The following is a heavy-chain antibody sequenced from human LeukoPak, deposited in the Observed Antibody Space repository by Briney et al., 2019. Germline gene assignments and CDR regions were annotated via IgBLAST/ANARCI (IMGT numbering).Heavy chain of an antibody. Sequence: SETLSLTCTVPGYSITSGYYWGWIRQPPGKGLEWIGYIYSSGSTNYNPSLKSRVTMSVDTSKNQFSLKLSSVTAADTAVYYCARGQGGSGSYYCYYYMDVWGKGTTVTVSS. CDR3: ARGQGGSGSYYCYYYMDV. V-gene: IGHV4-61*01. D-gene: IGHD3-10*01. CDR2: IYSSGST. J-gene: IGHJ6*03. CDR1: GYSITSGYY.